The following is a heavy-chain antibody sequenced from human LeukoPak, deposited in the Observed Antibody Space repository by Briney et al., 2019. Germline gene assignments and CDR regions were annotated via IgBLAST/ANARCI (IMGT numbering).Heavy chain of an antibody. V-gene: IGHV4-59*01. CDR2: IYYSGST. CDR1: GGSISSYY. CDR3: ARDCSSTSCSPYAFDI. Sequence: SETLSLTCTVSGGSISSYYWSWIRQPPGKGLEWIGYIYYSGSTNYNPSLKSRVTISVDTSKNQYSLKLSSVTAADTAVYYCARDCSSTSCSPYAFDIWGQGTMVTVS. J-gene: IGHJ3*02. D-gene: IGHD2-2*01.